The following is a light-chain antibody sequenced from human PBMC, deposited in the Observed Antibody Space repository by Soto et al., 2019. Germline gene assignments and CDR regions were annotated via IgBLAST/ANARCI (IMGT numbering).Light chain of an antibody. V-gene: IGKV3-20*01. CDR3: QQYDTSPWT. Sequence: PGERGNLSCRASQSVSSSYLAWYQQKPGQAPRLLIYGASSRATGIPDRFRGSGSGTDFTLTISRLEPEDFAVYSCQQYDTSPWTFGRGTKVDIK. J-gene: IGKJ1*01. CDR2: GAS. CDR1: QSVSSSY.